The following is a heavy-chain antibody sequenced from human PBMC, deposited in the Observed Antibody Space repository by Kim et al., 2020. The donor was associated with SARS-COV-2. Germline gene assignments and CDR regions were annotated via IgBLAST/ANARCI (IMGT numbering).Heavy chain of an antibody. V-gene: IGHV3-7*01. D-gene: IGHD4-17*01. Sequence: GGSLRLSCAASGFTFNTYWMSWVRQAPGKGLEWVANVKLDGSEKHYVDSVKGRFTISRDNAKNSLYLQVNSLRVEDTAVYYCARDRYGGNADWGQGTLVTVSS. CDR1: GFTFNTYW. CDR3: ARDRYGGNAD. J-gene: IGHJ4*02. CDR2: VKLDGSEK.